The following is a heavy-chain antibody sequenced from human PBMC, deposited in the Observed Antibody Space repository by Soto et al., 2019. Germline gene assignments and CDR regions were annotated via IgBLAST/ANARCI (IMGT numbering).Heavy chain of an antibody. CDR3: ARDPGQLVSYFDY. CDR2: INAGNGNT. Sequence: QVPLVQSGAEVKKPGASVKVSCKASGYTFTSYAMHWVRQAPGQRLEWMGWINAGNGNTKYSQKFQGRVTITRDTSASTAYMELSSLRSEDTAVYYCARDPGQLVSYFDYWGQGTLVTVSS. D-gene: IGHD6-13*01. V-gene: IGHV1-3*01. J-gene: IGHJ4*02. CDR1: GYTFTSYA.